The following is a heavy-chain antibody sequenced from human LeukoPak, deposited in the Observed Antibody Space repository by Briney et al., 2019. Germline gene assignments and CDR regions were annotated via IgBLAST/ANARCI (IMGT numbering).Heavy chain of an antibody. CDR1: DGSISSYY. D-gene: IGHD5-12*01. Sequence: SETLSLTCTVSDGSISSYYWSWIRQPPGKGLEWIGYIYYSGSTNYNPSLKSRVTISVDTSKNQFSLKLSSVTAADTAVYYCARPVQRGYSGYGRDAFDIWGQGTMVTVSS. CDR2: IYYSGST. CDR3: ARPVQRGYSGYGRDAFDI. V-gene: IGHV4-59*12. J-gene: IGHJ3*02.